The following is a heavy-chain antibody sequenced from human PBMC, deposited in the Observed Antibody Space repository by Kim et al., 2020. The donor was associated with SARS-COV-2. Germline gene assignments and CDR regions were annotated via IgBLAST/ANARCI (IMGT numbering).Heavy chain of an antibody. D-gene: IGHD2-15*01. Sequence: DSVKGRFTISRDNAKNSLYLQMNSLRAEDTALYYCAKGGGSCLNCNAGDYWGQGTLVTVSS. V-gene: IGHV3-9*01. CDR3: AKGGGSCLNCNAGDY. J-gene: IGHJ4*02.